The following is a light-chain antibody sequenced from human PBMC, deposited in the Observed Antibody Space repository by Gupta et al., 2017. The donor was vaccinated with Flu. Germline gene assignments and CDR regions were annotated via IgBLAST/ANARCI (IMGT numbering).Light chain of an antibody. CDR3: QSYGSSTDVI. V-gene: IGLV6-57*01. CDR2: EYN. CDR1: SGSIASTY. Sequence: NFMLTQPHSVSESPGKTVTISCTRTSGSIASTYVQWYQQRPGSSPTTVIYEYNQRPSGVPDRFSGSIDSSSNSASLTISGLKTEDEADYYCQSYGSSTDVIFGGGTKLTVL. J-gene: IGLJ2*01.